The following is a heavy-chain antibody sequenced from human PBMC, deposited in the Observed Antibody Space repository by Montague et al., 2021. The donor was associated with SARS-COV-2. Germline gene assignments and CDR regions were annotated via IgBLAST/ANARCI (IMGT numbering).Heavy chain of an antibody. CDR2: IYHSGST. Sequence: SETLSLTCAVSGGSISSSNWWSWVRQPPGKGLEWIGEIYHSGSTNYNPSLKSRVTISVDKSKNQFSLKLSSVTAADTAVYYCTRDRGSSGWSDAVDIWGQGTTVTVSS. CDR1: GGSISSSNW. D-gene: IGHD6-19*01. CDR3: TRDRGSSGWSDAVDI. J-gene: IGHJ3*02. V-gene: IGHV4-4*02.